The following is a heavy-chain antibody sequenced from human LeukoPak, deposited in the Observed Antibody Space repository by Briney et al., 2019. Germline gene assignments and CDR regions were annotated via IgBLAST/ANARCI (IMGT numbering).Heavy chain of an antibody. Sequence: SVKVSCKASGCTFSSYAISWVRQAPGQGLEWMGGIIPIFGTANYAQKFQGRVTITADKSTSTAYMELSSLRSEDTAVYYCARDRTAKRDYDFWSGYYQVGWFDPWGQGTLVTVSS. CDR3: ARDRTAKRDYDFWSGYYQVGWFDP. D-gene: IGHD3-3*01. J-gene: IGHJ5*02. V-gene: IGHV1-69*06. CDR1: GCTFSSYA. CDR2: IIPIFGTA.